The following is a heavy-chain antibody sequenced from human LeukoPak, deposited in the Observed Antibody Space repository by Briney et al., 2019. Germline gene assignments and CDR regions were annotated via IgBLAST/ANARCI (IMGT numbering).Heavy chain of an antibody. CDR2: IWNDGSNK. D-gene: IGHD3-10*01. CDR1: GFTFSSYG. V-gene: IGHV3-33*01. J-gene: IGHJ3*02. CDR3: ARDPGDYYGSGSSDAFDI. Sequence: PGGSLRLSCAASGFTFSSYGMHWVRQAPGKGLEWVAVIWNDGSNKYYADSVKGRFTITGENYKNTVYLKMNRLRAEDTAVYYCARDPGDYYGSGSSDAFDIWGQGTMVTVSS.